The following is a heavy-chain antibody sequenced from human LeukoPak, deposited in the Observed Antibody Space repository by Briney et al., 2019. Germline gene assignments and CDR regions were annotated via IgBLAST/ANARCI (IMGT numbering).Heavy chain of an antibody. CDR1: GGSISSYY. Sequence: SETLSLTCTVSGGSISSYYWSWIRQPPGKGLEWIGSIYHSGSTYYNPSLKSRVTISVDTSKNQFSLKLSSVTAADTAVYYCATRGYGSGSYGAFDIWGQGTMVTVSS. CDR2: IYHSGST. CDR3: ATRGYGSGSYGAFDI. V-gene: IGHV4-59*04. J-gene: IGHJ3*02. D-gene: IGHD3-10*01.